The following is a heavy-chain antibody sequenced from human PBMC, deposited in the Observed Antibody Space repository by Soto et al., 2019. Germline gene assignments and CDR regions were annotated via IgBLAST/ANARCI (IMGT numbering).Heavy chain of an antibody. J-gene: IGHJ6*02. CDR3: ARYSNNWFQTEGMDV. Sequence: SETLSLTCTVSVDSITTYYWSWIRQPAGKGLEWIGRIDTSGNTNYNPSLKSRVTMSVDTSKKQFSLKLTSVTAADTAVYYCARYSNNWFQTEGMDVWGQGTTVTVS. D-gene: IGHD6-13*01. CDR2: IDTSGNT. V-gene: IGHV4-4*07. CDR1: VDSITTYY.